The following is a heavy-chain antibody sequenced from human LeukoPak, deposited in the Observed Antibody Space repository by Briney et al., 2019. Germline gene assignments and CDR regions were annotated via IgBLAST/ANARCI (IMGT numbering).Heavy chain of an antibody. CDR3: ARSRLSSGYYHFHLGVDY. CDR2: ISSSSSTI. Sequence: GGSLRLSCAASGFTFSDYYMSWIRQAPGKGLEWVSYISSSSSTIYYADSVKGRFTISRDNAKNSLYLQMNSLRAEDTAVYYCARSRLSSGYYHFHLGVDYWGQGTLVTVSS. J-gene: IGHJ4*02. CDR1: GFTFSDYY. D-gene: IGHD3-22*01. V-gene: IGHV3-11*04.